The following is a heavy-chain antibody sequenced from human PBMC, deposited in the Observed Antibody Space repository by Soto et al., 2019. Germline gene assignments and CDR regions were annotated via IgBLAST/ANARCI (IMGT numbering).Heavy chain of an antibody. J-gene: IGHJ6*02. Sequence: PSETLSLTCSVSGGSISNYYWRWIRQPPGKGLEWIGHIYYSGSTNYNPSLKSRVTISVDTSKNQFSLKLSSVTAADTAMYYCARGIMRGGMDVWGQGTTVTAP. D-gene: IGHD3-16*01. CDR2: IYYSGST. CDR1: GGSISNYY. CDR3: ARGIMRGGMDV. V-gene: IGHV4-59*01.